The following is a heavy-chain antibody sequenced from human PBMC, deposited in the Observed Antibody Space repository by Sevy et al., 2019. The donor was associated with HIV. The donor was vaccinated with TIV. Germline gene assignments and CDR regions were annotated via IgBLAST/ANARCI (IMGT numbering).Heavy chain of an antibody. Sequence: GGSLRLSCAASGFTFSDYYMGWVRKAPGKGLEWLANINQDGSQKNYVDSVKGRFTISRDNAKNPLSLQMNSLRVDDTAVYYCARELWPGDYWGQGTQVTVSS. CDR1: GFTFSDYY. V-gene: IGHV3-7*01. D-gene: IGHD2-21*01. CDR2: INQDGSQK. CDR3: ARELWPGDY. J-gene: IGHJ4*02.